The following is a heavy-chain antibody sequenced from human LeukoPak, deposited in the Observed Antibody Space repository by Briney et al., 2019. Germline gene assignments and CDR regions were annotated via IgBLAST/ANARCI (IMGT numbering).Heavy chain of an antibody. V-gene: IGHV4-31*03. J-gene: IGHJ4*02. CDR1: GGSISSGDYY. CDR2: IYYSGST. Sequence: SQTLSLTCTVSGGSISSGDYYWSWIRQHPGKGLEWIGYIYYSGSTYYNPSPKSRVTISVDTSKNQFSLKLSSVTAADTAVYYCARGGRYCSGTSCYRLFDYWGQGTLVTVSS. CDR3: ARGGRYCSGTSCYRLFDY. D-gene: IGHD2-2*01.